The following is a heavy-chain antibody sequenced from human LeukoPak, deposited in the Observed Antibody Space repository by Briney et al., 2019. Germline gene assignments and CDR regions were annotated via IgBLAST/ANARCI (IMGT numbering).Heavy chain of an antibody. CDR3: ARATYCSGGSCYSGGWYFDL. V-gene: IGHV5-10-1*01. J-gene: IGHJ2*01. CDR1: GYSFTSYW. CDR2: IDPSDSYT. D-gene: IGHD2-15*01. Sequence: PRESLKISCQGSGYSFTSYWINWVRQMPGKGLEWVGRIDPSDSYTNYSLSFRGHVTISGDKSTSTAYLQWSSLQASDTAMYYCARATYCSGGSCYSGGWYFDLWGRGTLVTVSS.